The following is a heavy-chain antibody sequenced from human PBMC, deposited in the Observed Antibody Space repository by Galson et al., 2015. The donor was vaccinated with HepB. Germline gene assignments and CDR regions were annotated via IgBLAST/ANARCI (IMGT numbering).Heavy chain of an antibody. CDR2: ISAYNGNT. CDR1: GYTFTSYG. CDR3: ARGGVVKWELLPYDY. Sequence: SVKVSCKASGYTFTSYGISWVRQAPGQGLEWMGWISAYNGNTNYAQKLQGRVTMTTDTSTSTAYMELRSLRSNDTAVYYCARGGVVKWELLPYDYWGQGTLVTVSS. V-gene: IGHV1-18*04. J-gene: IGHJ4*02. D-gene: IGHD1-26*01.